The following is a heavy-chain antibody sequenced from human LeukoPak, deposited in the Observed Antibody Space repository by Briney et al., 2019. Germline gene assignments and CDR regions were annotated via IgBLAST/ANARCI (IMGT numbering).Heavy chain of an antibody. J-gene: IGHJ4*02. CDR3: ATTRLGWYATLDY. CDR1: GYSISSGYY. Sequence: PSETLSLTCTVSGYSISSGYYWGWIRQPPGKGLERIGSIYHSGRTFYNPSLKSRVTISVDTSKNQFSLRLTSVTASDTAIYYCATTRLGWYATLDYWGQGTLVTVSS. CDR2: IYHSGRT. D-gene: IGHD6-19*01. V-gene: IGHV4-38-2*02.